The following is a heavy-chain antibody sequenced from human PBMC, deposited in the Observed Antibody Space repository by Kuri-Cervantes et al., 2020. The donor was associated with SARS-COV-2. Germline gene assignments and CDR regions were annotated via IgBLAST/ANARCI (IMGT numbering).Heavy chain of an antibody. Sequence: GESLKISCAASGFTFSSYEMNWVRQAPGKGLEWVSYISSSGSTIYYADSVKGRFTISRDNAKNSLYLQMDSLRAEDTAVYYCARDCTSSDTGIYYDAFDVWGQGTMVTVSS. CDR3: ARDCTSSDTGIYYDAFDV. D-gene: IGHD2-8*01. CDR2: ISSSGSTI. J-gene: IGHJ3*01. CDR1: GFTFSSYE. V-gene: IGHV3-48*03.